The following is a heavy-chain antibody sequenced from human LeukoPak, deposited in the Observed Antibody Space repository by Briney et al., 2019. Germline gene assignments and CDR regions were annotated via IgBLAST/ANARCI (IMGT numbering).Heavy chain of an antibody. V-gene: IGHV4-59*01. Sequence: SETLSLTCTVSGGSMSDYYWGCIRQPPGKGLEWIGYISYSGKSNSNPSLKGRVTMSVDMSKNQFSLKLASVTAADTAVYYCVRVGRSLHWNPDFWGLGTLVTVSS. CDR2: ISYSGKS. D-gene: IGHD1-1*01. J-gene: IGHJ4*02. CDR3: VRVGRSLHWNPDF. CDR1: GGSMSDYY.